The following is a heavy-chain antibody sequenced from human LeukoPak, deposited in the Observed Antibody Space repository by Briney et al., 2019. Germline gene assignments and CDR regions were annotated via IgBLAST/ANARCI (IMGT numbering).Heavy chain of an antibody. J-gene: IGHJ6*02. D-gene: IGHD1-1*01. Sequence: GGSLRLSCAASGFTFSSYEMNWVRQAPGKGLEWVSYISSSGSTIYYADSVKGRFTISRDNAKNSLCLQMNSLRAEDTAVYYCAREDWNQGGYYYGMDVWGQGTTVTVSS. CDR3: AREDWNQGGYYYGMDV. V-gene: IGHV3-48*03. CDR2: ISSSGSTI. CDR1: GFTFSSYE.